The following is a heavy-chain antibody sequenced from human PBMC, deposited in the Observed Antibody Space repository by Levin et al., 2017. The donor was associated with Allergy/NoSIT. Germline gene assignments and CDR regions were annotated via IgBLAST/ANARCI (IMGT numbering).Heavy chain of an antibody. J-gene: IGHJ4*02. CDR1: GGSFSGYY. Sequence: SETLSLTCAVYGGSFSGYYWSWIRQPPGKGLEWIGEINHSGSTNYNPSLKSRVTISVDTSKNQFSLKLSSVTAADTAVYYCARAPDQQLGRYFDYWGQGTLVTVSS. CDR2: INHSGST. CDR3: ARAPDQQLGRYFDY. V-gene: IGHV4-34*01. D-gene: IGHD6-13*01.